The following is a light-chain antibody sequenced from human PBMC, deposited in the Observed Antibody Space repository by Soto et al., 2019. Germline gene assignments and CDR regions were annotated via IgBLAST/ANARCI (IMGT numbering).Light chain of an antibody. V-gene: IGKV3-15*01. CDR3: QQYNNWPPGT. J-gene: IGKJ1*01. CDR2: GVS. CDR1: QSVSSSY. Sequence: EIVLTQSPGPLSLSPGERATLSCRASQSVSSSYLAWYQQKPGQAPRLLIYGVSTRATGIPARFSGSGSGTEFTPTITSLQSEDFAVYYCQQYNNWPPGTFGQGTKVDIK.